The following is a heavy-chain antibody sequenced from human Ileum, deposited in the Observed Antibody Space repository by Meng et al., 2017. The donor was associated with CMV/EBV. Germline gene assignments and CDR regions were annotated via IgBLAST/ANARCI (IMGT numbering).Heavy chain of an antibody. J-gene: IGHJ4*02. Sequence: GGSLRLSCAASGFTFSSYAMSWVRQAPGKGLEWVSAISDSGVSTYYADSVKGRFTISRDNSKSTLYLQMNSLRAEDTAVYYCARGLKWELPIYYWGQGTLVTVYS. D-gene: IGHD1-26*01. CDR3: ARGLKWELPIYY. CDR1: GFTFSSYA. V-gene: IGHV3-23*01. CDR2: ISDSGVST.